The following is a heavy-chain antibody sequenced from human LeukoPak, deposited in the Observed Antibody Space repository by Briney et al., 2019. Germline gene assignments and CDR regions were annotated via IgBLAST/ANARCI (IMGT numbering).Heavy chain of an antibody. CDR1: GFTFSSYW. V-gene: IGHV3-7*01. Sequence: GSLRLSCAASGFTFSSYWVSWVRQAPGKGLEWVANIKQDGSEKYYVDSVKGRFTISRDNAKNSLYLQMNSLRAEDTAVYYCARESVATITDQSFLFDYWGRGTLVTVSS. J-gene: IGHJ4*02. CDR3: ARESVATITDQSFLFDY. D-gene: IGHD5-12*01. CDR2: IKQDGSEK.